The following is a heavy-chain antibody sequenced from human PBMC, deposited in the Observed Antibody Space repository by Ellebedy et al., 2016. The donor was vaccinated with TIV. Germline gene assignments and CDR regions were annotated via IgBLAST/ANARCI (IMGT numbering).Heavy chain of an antibody. D-gene: IGHD1-14*01. J-gene: IGHJ4*02. CDR2: ISGSGGNI. Sequence: GGSLRLSCVASGFSFSDYYMNWIRQAPGKGLEWISYISGSGGNIYYADSVRGRLTISRDNAKNSLFPQLNSLRAEDTAVYYCAAAVLGTTAPGDWGQGTLVTVSS. V-gene: IGHV3-11*01. CDR1: GFSFSDYY. CDR3: AAAVLGTTAPGD.